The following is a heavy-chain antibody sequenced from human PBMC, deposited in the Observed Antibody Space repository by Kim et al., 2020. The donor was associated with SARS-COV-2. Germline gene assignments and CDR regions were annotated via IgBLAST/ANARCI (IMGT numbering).Heavy chain of an antibody. D-gene: IGHD1-26*01. V-gene: IGHV4-39*07. CDR1: GGSISSSSYY. CDR2: IYYSGST. CDR3: ASGVPRGAVDY. J-gene: IGHJ4*02. Sequence: SETLSLTCTVSGGSISSSSYYWGWIRQPPGKGLEWIGSIYYSGSTYYNPSLKSRVTISVDTSKNQFSLKLSSVTAADTAVYYCASGVPRGAVDYWGQGTLVTVSS.